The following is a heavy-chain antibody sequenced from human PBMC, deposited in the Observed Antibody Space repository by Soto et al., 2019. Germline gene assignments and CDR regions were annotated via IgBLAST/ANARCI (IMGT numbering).Heavy chain of an antibody. CDR1: GFTFSSYA. CDR3: VKSRGGNNFDFFD. V-gene: IGHV3-64D*06. CDR2: VRGNGDPP. Sequence: HPRGSLRLSCSASGFTFSSYAMHWVRQAPGKGLEYVSGVRGNGDPPFYADSVKGRFTISRDNSKNTLYLQMSSLSADDTAVYYCVKSRGGNNFDFFDWGQGALVTVSS. J-gene: IGHJ4*02. D-gene: IGHD5-12*01.